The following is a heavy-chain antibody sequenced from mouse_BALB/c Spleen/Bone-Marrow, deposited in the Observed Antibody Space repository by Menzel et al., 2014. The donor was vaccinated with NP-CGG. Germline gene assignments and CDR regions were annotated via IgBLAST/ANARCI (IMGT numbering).Heavy chain of an antibody. J-gene: IGHJ4*01. D-gene: IGHD2-10*01. Sequence: VQLQQSGAELVKPGASVKLSCKASGYTFTSYYLYWVKQRPGQGLEWIGEINPSNGGTNFNERFKSKASLTVDKSSSTAYKQLNSLTSEDSAVYYCTRRSLLSDYYSMDYWGQGTSVTVSS. CDR2: INPSNGGT. CDR3: TRRSLLSDYYSMDY. V-gene: IGHV1S81*02. CDR1: GYTFTSYY.